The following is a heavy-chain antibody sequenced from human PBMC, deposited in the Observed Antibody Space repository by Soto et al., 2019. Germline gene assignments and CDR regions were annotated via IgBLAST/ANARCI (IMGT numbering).Heavy chain of an antibody. J-gene: IGHJ4*02. CDR3: AKVQEFCGFNCYIVDS. V-gene: IGHV3-23*01. CDR1: GFTFSNSA. CDR2: ISSSGGRT. Sequence: PGGSLRLSCVASGFTFSNSAMSWVRHVPGKGLEWAAGISSSGGRTNYAGSVKGRFTISRDNSKDTLYLQMNSLRAEDTALYYCAKVQEFCGFNCYIVDSWGQGVLVTVSS. D-gene: IGHD2-21*02.